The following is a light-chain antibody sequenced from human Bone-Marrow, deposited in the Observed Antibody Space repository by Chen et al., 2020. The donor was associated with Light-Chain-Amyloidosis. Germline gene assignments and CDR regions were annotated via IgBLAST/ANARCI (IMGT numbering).Light chain of an antibody. J-gene: IGKJ3*01. Sequence: DMQMTQYPSSLSASVGDRVIISCQASQDIITCLNWFQLKPGKAPKLLIYDASNLQTWVPSRFTGSVSGTHFTLAISSLHPDDIATYYCHQYENLPFTFGPGTKVEMK. CDR3: HQYENLPFT. V-gene: IGKV1-33*01. CDR1: QDIITC. CDR2: DAS.